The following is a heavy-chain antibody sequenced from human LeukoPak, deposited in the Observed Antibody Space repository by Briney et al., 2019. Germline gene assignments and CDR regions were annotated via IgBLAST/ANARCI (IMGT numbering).Heavy chain of an antibody. V-gene: IGHV1-2*02. CDR1: GYTFTGYY. J-gene: IGHJ5*02. CDR3: AQVERCRSTSCYLHRFEP. CDR2: INPNSGGT. Sequence: ASVKVSCKASGYTFTGYYMHWVRQAAGQGLGGMGWINPNSGGTNDAQKFQSRVTMPRDTSISPAYMELSRPRSDDTDVYYCAQVERCRSTSCYLHRFEPWGQGTLLPVSS. D-gene: IGHD2-2*01.